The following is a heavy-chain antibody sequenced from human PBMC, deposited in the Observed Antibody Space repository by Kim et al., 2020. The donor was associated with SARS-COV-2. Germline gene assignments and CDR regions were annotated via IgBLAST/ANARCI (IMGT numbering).Heavy chain of an antibody. J-gene: IGHJ1*01. CDR3: AKGLYYYDDSGYAAEYFQH. V-gene: IGHV3-23*01. D-gene: IGHD3-22*01. CDR2: IKNLDGKS. Sequence: GGSLRLSCAGSGFRFIDYAMSWVRQAPGKGLDWVAAIKNLDGKSYYADSVKGRFTISKDTSANTLYLQMNSLRAEDTAVYFCAKGLYYYDDSGYAAEYFQHWGQDTLVTV. CDR1: GFRFIDYA.